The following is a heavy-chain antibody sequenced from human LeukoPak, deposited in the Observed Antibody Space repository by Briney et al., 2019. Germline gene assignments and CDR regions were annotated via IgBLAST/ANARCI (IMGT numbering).Heavy chain of an antibody. CDR3: ARPYHSSGWNDAFDI. Sequence: SETLSLTCTVSGGSISSYYWSWIRQTPGKGLEWIGYIYYSGSTNFNPSLKSRVTMSVDTSKSQFSLELTSVTAADTAVYYCARPYHSSGWNDAFDIWGQGTVVTVSS. CDR1: GGSISSYY. J-gene: IGHJ3*02. D-gene: IGHD6-19*01. V-gene: IGHV4-59*08. CDR2: IYYSGST.